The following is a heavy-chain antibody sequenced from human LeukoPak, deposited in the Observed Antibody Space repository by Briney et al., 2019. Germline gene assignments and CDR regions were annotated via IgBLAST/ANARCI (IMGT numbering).Heavy chain of an antibody. CDR3: ARDLGYYHFLTGYDQDAFDI. J-gene: IGHJ3*02. D-gene: IGHD3-9*01. V-gene: IGHV4-59*01. CDR1: GGSISSYY. Sequence: SETLSLTCTVSGGSISSYYWSWLRQPPGKGLEWIGYIYYSGSTNYNPSLTSRVTISVDTSKNQFSLKLSSVTAADTAVYYWARDLGYYHFLTGYDQDAFDIWGQGTMVTVSS. CDR2: IYYSGST.